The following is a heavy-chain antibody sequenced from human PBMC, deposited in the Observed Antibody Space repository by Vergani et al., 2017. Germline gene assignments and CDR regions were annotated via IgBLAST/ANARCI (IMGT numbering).Heavy chain of an antibody. J-gene: IGHJ4*02. CDR3: ARSSNWGSTGFDY. Sequence: QVTLKESGPALVKPTQTLTLTCTFSGFSLSTSGMRVSWIRQPPGKALEWLARIDWDDDKFHSTSLKTRLTISKDTSKNQVVLTMTNMDPVATATYYCARSSNWGSTGFDYWGQGTLVTVSS. CDR1: GFSLSTSGMR. D-gene: IGHD7-27*01. V-gene: IGHV2-70*04. CDR2: IDWDDDK.